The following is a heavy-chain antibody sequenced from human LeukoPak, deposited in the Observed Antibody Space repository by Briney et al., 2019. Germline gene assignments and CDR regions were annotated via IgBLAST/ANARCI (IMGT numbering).Heavy chain of an antibody. V-gene: IGHV3-30*02. CDR3: AKDLDCSGGTCHKAFDC. D-gene: IGHD2-15*01. Sequence: PGGSLRLSCVASGFTLSTYGRHWVRQAPGKGLEWVAFIRYDGSDKFYGDSVKGRFTTSRDNSKNTLYLQMSRLRVEDTAVYYCAKDLDCSGGTCHKAFDCWGQGTLVTVSS. CDR2: IRYDGSDK. CDR1: GFTLSTYG. J-gene: IGHJ4*02.